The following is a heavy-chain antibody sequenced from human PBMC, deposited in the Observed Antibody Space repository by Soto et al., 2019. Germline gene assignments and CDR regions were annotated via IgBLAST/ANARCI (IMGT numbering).Heavy chain of an antibody. V-gene: IGHV3-11*06. CDR1: GFTFSDYY. CDR3: ARDLRYCSSTSCYNWFDP. D-gene: IGHD2-2*01. J-gene: IGHJ5*02. Sequence: GGSLRLSCAASGFTFSDYYMSWIRQAPGKGLEWVSYISSSSSYTNYADSVKGRFTISRDNAKNSLYLQMNSLRAEDTAVYYCARDLRYCSSTSCYNWFDPWGQGTLVTVSS. CDR2: ISSSSSYT.